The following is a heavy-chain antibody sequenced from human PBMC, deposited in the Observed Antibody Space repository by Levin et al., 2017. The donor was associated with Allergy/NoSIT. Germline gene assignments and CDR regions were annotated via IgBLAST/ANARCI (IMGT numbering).Heavy chain of an antibody. Sequence: GGSLRLSCAASGFSFSSFNMNWVRQAPGKGLEWVSYISGSGYTIYYADSVRDRFTISRDNAKNSLYLQLNSLRAEDTAVYYCARDRTDYYDRCAFFDSWGQGPLVTVSS. CDR3: ARDRTDYYDRCAFFDS. CDR1: GFSFSSFN. D-gene: IGHD3-22*01. V-gene: IGHV3-48*01. CDR2: ISGSGYTI. J-gene: IGHJ5*01.